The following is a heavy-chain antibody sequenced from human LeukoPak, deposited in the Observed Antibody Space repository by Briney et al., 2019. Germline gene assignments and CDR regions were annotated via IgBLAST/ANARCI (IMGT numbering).Heavy chain of an antibody. Sequence: QPGGSLRLSCAASGFTFSGSAMHWVRQASGKGLEWVGRIRSKANSYATAYAASVKGRFTISRDDSKNTAYLQMNSLKTEDTAVYYCTRHPETVGATTGWGQGTLVTVSS. D-gene: IGHD1-26*01. CDR2: IRSKANSYAT. J-gene: IGHJ4*02. CDR1: GFTFSGSA. CDR3: TRHPETVGATTG. V-gene: IGHV3-73*01.